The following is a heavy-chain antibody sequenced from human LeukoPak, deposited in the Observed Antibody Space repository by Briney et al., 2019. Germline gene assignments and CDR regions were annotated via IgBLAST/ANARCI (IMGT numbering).Heavy chain of an antibody. D-gene: IGHD3-3*01. CDR2: ISGSGDIV. CDR1: GFTFSSYA. J-gene: IGHJ4*02. CDR3: AKVGFGVVIIMGNYLDY. Sequence: PGGSLRLSCAASGFTFSSYAMSWVRQAPGKGLEWVLGISGSGDIVYYADSVKGRFAISRDNSKNTLYLQMNSLRGEDTAVYYCAKVGFGVVIIMGNYLDYWGQGTLVTVSS. V-gene: IGHV3-23*01.